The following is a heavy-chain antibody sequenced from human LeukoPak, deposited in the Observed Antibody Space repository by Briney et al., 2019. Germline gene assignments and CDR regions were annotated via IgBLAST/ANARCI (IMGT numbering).Heavy chain of an antibody. J-gene: IGHJ5*02. D-gene: IGHD3-3*01. CDR2: ISGSGGST. Sequence: GGSLRLSCAASGFTFSSYAMSWVRQAPGKGLEWVSAISGSGGSTYYADSVKGRFTISRDNSKNTLYLQMNSLRAEDTAVYYCAKAPNYDSWSGYDPFDPWGQGTLVTVSS. V-gene: IGHV3-23*01. CDR3: AKAPNYDSWSGYDPFDP. CDR1: GFTFSSYA.